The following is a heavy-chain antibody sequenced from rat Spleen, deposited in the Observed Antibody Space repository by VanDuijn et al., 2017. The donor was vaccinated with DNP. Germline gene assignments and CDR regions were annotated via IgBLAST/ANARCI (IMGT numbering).Heavy chain of an antibody. CDR3: ARHVPPSYYYSSYIYHVPQYYAMDA. D-gene: IGHD1-2*01. J-gene: IGHJ4*01. CDR2: IGSAAYAP. Sequence: EVQLVESGGDLVQPGRSLKLSCAASGFTFSAYYMAWVRQAPAKGLEWVAYIGSAAYAPYYGDSVTGRFTISRDNANSTLYLQMNSLISEDMSTYYCARHVPPSYYYSSYIYHVPQYYAMDAWGQGTSVTVSS. V-gene: IGHV5-22*01. CDR1: GFTFSAYY.